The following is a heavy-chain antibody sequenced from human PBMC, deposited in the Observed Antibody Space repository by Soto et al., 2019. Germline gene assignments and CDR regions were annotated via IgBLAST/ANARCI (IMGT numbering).Heavy chain of an antibody. CDR1: GFTFSTYG. D-gene: IGHD5-18*01. Sequence: QVQLVESGGGVVQPGRSLRLSCAASGFTFSTYGMHWVRQAPGKGLEWVAVISYDGSNKYYADSVKGRFTISRDNSKSTLYLQMSSLRAADTAVYYCAKGFSYSVIDYWGQGTLVTVSS. CDR2: ISYDGSNK. V-gene: IGHV3-30*18. J-gene: IGHJ4*02. CDR3: AKGFSYSVIDY.